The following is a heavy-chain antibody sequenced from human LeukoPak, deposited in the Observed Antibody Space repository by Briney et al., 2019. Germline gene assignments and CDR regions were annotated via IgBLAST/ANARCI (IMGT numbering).Heavy chain of an antibody. CDR3: AKDRTTVVTEIPEMSR. V-gene: IGHV3-74*01. D-gene: IGHD4-23*01. CDR2: INSDGSAT. CDR1: GFTFSSYW. J-gene: IGHJ4*02. Sequence: PGGSLRLSCAASGFTFSSYWMHWVRQAPGEGLVWVSRINSDGSATTYADSVKGRITISRDNSKNTLYLQMNSLRAEDTAVYYCAKDRTTVVTEIPEMSRWGQGTLVTVSS.